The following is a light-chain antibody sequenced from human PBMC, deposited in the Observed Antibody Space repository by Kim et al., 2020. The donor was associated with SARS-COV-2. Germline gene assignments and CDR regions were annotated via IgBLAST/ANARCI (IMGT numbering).Light chain of an antibody. CDR2: SAS. V-gene: IGKV3-15*01. J-gene: IGKJ2*01. CDR3: QQYNNWPYT. CDR1: QSVSSN. Sequence: SVSPGETATLSCRASQSVSSNLAWYQQKPGQAPRLVIYSASTSSTCIPARFSGSGSGTEFTLTISSLQSEDFAVYYCQQYNNWPYTFGQGTKLEI.